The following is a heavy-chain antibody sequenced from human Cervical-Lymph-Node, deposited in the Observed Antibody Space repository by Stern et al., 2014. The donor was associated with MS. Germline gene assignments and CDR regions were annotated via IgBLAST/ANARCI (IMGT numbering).Heavy chain of an antibody. Sequence: EVQLVESGGGIVQPGGSLMISCVASGFNFRTYWMHWVRQGPGKGLEWVSRINGYGTVSTYADSVRGRFTISRNNANNTMSLQLDNLRVEDTAIYYCASAYRASWGQGTLVTVST. D-gene: IGHD1-1*01. J-gene: IGHJ4*02. CDR1: GFNFRTYW. CDR3: ASAYRAS. CDR2: INGYGTVS. V-gene: IGHV3-74*02.